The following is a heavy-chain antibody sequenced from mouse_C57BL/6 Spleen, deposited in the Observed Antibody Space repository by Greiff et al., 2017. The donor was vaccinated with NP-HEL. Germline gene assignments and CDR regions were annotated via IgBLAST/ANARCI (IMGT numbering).Heavy chain of an antibody. J-gene: IGHJ4*01. Sequence: QVQLQQSGAELVMPGASVKLSCKASGYTFTSYWMHWVKQRPGQGLEWIGEIDPSDSYTNYNQKFKGKSTLTVDKSSSTAYMQLSSLTSEDSAVYYCAINYPYAMDYWGQGTSVTVSS. D-gene: IGHD2-1*01. CDR3: AINYPYAMDY. V-gene: IGHV1-69*01. CDR2: IDPSDSYT. CDR1: GYTFTSYW.